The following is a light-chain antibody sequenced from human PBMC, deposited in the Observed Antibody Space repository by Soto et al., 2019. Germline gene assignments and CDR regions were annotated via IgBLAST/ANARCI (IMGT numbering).Light chain of an antibody. CDR3: QQYGSSPWT. CDR1: QSVSSTY. J-gene: IGKJ1*01. V-gene: IGKV3-20*01. Sequence: IVLTQSPGPLSLSPGERATLSCRSSQSVSSTYLAWYQQTPGQAPRLLIYGASSRATGIPDRFSGSGSGTDFTLTISRLEPEDFAVYYCQQYGSSPWTFGQGTKVDIK. CDR2: GAS.